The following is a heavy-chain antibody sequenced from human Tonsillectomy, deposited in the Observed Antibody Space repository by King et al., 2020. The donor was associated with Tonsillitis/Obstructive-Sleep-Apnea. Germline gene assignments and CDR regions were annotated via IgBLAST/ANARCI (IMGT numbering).Heavy chain of an antibody. J-gene: IGHJ6*03. Sequence: VQLVESGAEVKKPGESLRISCKGSGYSFTIYWITWVRQMPGKGLEWMGRIDPSDSYTNYSPSFQGHVTISADKSISTAYLQWSSLKASDTAMYYCARLRREVGSSKIHYYMDAWGKGTTVTVSS. CDR1: GYSFTIYW. D-gene: IGHD1-26*01. CDR2: IDPSDSYT. CDR3: ARLRREVGSSKIHYYMDA. V-gene: IGHV5-10-1*01.